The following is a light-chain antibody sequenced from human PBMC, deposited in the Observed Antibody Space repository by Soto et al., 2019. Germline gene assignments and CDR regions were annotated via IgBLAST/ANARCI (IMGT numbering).Light chain of an antibody. CDR2: GAS. CDR1: QSVSSNF. J-gene: IGKJ4*01. Sequence: EIVLTQSPGTLSLSPGERATLSCRASQSVSSNFLAWYQQKPGQAPRLLIYGASSRATGIPDRFSGRGSGTDFTLTISRLEPEDFAVYYCQYYVTSPLTFGGGTKVDIK. CDR3: QYYVTSPLT. V-gene: IGKV3-20*01.